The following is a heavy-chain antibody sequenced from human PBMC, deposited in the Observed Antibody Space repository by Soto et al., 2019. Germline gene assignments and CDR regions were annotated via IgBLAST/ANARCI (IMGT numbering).Heavy chain of an antibody. V-gene: IGHV1-69*13. CDR3: ASKPYVRDDRPHGLLDCWY. J-gene: IGHJ2*01. D-gene: IGHD3-10*02. Sequence: SVKVSSKASGGTFSSYAISWVRQAPGQGLEWMGGIIPIFGTANYAQKFQGRVTITAAESTSAAYMELSSLRAGDAAVHYLASKPYVRDDRPHGLLDCWY. CDR2: IIPIFGTA. CDR1: GGTFSSYA.